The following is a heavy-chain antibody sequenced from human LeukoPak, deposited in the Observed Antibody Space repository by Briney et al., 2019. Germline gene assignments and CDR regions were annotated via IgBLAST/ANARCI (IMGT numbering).Heavy chain of an antibody. D-gene: IGHD4-17*01. CDR1: GYTFTGYY. CDR2: IDPNSGGT. V-gene: IGHV1-2*02. Sequence: ASVKVSCKASGYTFTGYYMHWVRQAPGQELEWMGWIDPNSGGTNYAQKFQGRVTMTRDTSISTAYMELSRLRFDDTAVYYCASGDYGDPPLNYWGQGTLVTVSS. CDR3: ASGDYGDPPLNY. J-gene: IGHJ4*02.